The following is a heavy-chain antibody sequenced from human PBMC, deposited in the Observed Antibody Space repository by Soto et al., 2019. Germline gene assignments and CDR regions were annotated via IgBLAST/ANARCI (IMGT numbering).Heavy chain of an antibody. D-gene: IGHD2-2*02. CDR2: IIPILGIA. J-gene: IGHJ5*02. Sequence: QVQLVQSGAEVKKPGSSVKVSCKASGGTFSSYTISWVRQAPGQGLEWMGRIIPILGIANYAQKFRGRVTITADKSTSTAYMELGSLRAEDTAVYYCARETGPRLKTQIPDNWFDPWGQGTLVTVSS. CDR1: GGTFSSYT. CDR3: ARETGPRLKTQIPDNWFDP. V-gene: IGHV1-69*08.